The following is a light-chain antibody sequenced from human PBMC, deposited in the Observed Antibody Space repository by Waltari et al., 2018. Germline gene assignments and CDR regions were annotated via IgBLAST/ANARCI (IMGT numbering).Light chain of an antibody. CDR1: SSDIGRYDI. CDR3: CSYAGNYVWV. Sequence: QSALTQPPAVSGSPGQSVTISCTGASSDIGRYDIVSCYQQHPGNAPKLVISDVSKRPSGVSDRFSGSKSGDTASLTISGLQFEDEADYYYCSYAGNYVWVFGGGTRLTVL. CDR2: DVS. V-gene: IGLV2-23*02. J-gene: IGLJ3*02.